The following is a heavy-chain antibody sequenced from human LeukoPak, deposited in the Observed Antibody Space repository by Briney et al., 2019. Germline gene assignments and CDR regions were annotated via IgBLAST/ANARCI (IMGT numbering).Heavy chain of an antibody. Sequence: GASVKVSCKASGYTFTSYGISWVRQAPGQGLEWMGGVIPVIGTTNNAQRFQGRVTITADESTSIAYLELSSLRSEDTAVYYCARGAIVATTTLSYFDYWGQGTLVTVSS. CDR2: VIPVIGTT. CDR1: GYTFTSYG. V-gene: IGHV1-69*13. D-gene: IGHD5-12*01. CDR3: ARGAIVATTTLSYFDY. J-gene: IGHJ4*02.